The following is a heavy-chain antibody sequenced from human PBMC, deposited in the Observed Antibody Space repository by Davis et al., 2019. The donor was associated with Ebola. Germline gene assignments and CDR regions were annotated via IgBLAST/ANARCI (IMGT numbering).Heavy chain of an antibody. Sequence: GESLKISCAASGFTFSSYAMSWVRQAPGKGLEWVSAISGSGGSTYYADSVKGRFTISRDNSKNTLYLQMNSLRAEDTAVYYCGWLVRSGDYWGQGTLVTVSS. D-gene: IGHD6-19*01. J-gene: IGHJ4*02. CDR3: GWLVRSGDY. V-gene: IGHV3-23*01. CDR2: ISGSGGST. CDR1: GFTFSSYA.